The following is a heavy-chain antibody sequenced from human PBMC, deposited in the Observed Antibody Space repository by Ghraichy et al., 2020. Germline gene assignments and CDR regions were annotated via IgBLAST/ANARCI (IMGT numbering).Heavy chain of an antibody. V-gene: IGHV3-11*01. CDR3: AREGVGAAHFDY. J-gene: IGHJ4*02. D-gene: IGHD6-13*01. CDR2: MSSSGSTT. CDR1: GFSFRDYY. Sequence: GGSLRLSCAASGFSFRDYYMAWIRQAPGKGLEWIAYMSSSGSTTKYADSVKGRFSISRDNAKKSLFLQMNSLRVDDTATYYCAREGVGAAHFDYWGQRSLVTVSS.